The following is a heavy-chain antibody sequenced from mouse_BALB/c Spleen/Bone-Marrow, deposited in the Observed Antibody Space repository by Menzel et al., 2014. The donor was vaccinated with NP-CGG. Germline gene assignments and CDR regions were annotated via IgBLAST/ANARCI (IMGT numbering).Heavy chain of an antibody. Sequence: EVKLMESGGGLVQPGGSLKLSCAASGFDFSRYWMSWVRQAPGKGLGWLGEINPDSSTINYTPSRKDKFIISRDNAKNTLYLQMSKVRSEDTALYYCARLSYYGRFAYWGQGTLVTGSA. V-gene: IGHV4-1*02. J-gene: IGHJ3*01. CDR3: ARLSYYGRFAY. CDR1: GFDFSRYW. CDR2: INPDSSTI. D-gene: IGHD1-1*01.